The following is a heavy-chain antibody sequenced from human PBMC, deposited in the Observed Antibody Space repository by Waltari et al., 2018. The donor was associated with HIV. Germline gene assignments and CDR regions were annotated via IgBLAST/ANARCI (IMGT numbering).Heavy chain of an antibody. CDR1: GGCISSRSYH. Sequence: QLQLRESGPRLVKPSETLSLTCTVSGGCISSRSYHWGWVRQSPGQGLEWIASVYSIGSTYYNPSLYSRVTISADTSKKEFSLRLTSVTTADAAVYYCVSRMGRGPVTPPNMDVWCQGTTVAVSS. J-gene: IGHJ6*02. D-gene: IGHD3-10*01. CDR3: VSRMGRGPVTPPNMDV. CDR2: VYSIGST. V-gene: IGHV4-39*01.